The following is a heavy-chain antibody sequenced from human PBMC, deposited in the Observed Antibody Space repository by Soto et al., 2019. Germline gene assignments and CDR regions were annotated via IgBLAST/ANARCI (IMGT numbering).Heavy chain of an antibody. D-gene: IGHD6-13*01. J-gene: IGHJ4*02. CDR1: EFTFTSAW. V-gene: IGHV3-15*01. CDR2: IKSKTSGETT. CDR3: TIDIASSGVGELDY. Sequence: EVHLVESGGGLVKPGGSLRLSCVASEFTFTSAWLTWVRQAPGKGLEWVARIKSKTSGETTDYAAPVKGRFTISRDDSKATVYLQMNSLKTEDIAIYYCTIDIASSGVGELDYWGQGTQVTVSS.